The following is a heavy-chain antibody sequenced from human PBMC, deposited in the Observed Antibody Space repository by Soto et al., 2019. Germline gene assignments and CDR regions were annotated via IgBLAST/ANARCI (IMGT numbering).Heavy chain of an antibody. J-gene: IGHJ3*02. D-gene: IGHD6-13*01. CDR1: GGSISSSSYY. Sequence: PSETLSLTCTVSGGSISSSSYYWGWIRQPPGKGLEWIGSIYYSGSTYYNPSLKSRVTISVDTSKNQFSLKRSSVTAADTAVYYCAREDSSSWYGAFDIWGQGTMVTVSS. CDR3: AREDSSSWYGAFDI. V-gene: IGHV4-39*02. CDR2: IYYSGST.